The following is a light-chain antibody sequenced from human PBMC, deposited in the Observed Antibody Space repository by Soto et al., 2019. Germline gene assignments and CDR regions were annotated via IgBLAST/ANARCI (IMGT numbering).Light chain of an antibody. J-gene: IGKJ5*01. CDR2: GAS. CDR3: QQYNNWPPIT. V-gene: IGKV3-15*01. Sequence: EIVMTQSPATLSVWPLEIAAGSGMSSRSVGSNLAWYQQNPGQAPRLLIYGASTRATGIPARFSGSGSGTEFTLTISSLQSEDFAVYYGQQYNNWPPITFGQGTRLEIK. CDR1: RSVGSN.